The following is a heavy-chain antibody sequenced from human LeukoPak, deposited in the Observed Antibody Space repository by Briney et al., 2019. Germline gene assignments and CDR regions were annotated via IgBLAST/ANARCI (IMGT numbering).Heavy chain of an antibody. J-gene: IGHJ4*02. Sequence: ASVKVSCKASGYTFTGYYMHWVRQAPGQGLEWMGWINPNSGGTNYAQKLQGRVTMTTDTSTSTAYMELRSLRSDDTAVYYCARVLFYYDSSGYYYGDFDYWGQGTLVTVSS. CDR3: ARVLFYYDSSGYYYGDFDY. CDR2: INPNSGGT. D-gene: IGHD3-22*01. V-gene: IGHV1-2*02. CDR1: GYTFTGYY.